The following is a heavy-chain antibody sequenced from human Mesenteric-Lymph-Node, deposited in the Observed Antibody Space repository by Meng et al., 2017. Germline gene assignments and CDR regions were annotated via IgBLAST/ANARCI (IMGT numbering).Heavy chain of an antibody. V-gene: IGHV4-4*02. CDR2: IDDSGST. J-gene: IGHJ4*02. D-gene: IGHD1-26*01. CDR1: GVSISSNLR. CDR3: ARGKQDAWELLAY. Sequence: PGARPGLGASSATRSLSCGVSGVSISSNLRWTWGRQPPGKGLEWSGDIDDSGSTNYNPSLNSRSSISLDKSKNHFSLKVNSVTAADTAVYYCARGKQDAWELLAYWGQGALVTVSS.